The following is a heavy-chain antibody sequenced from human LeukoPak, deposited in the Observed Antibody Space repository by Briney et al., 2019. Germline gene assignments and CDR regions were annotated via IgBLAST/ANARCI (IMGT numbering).Heavy chain of an antibody. J-gene: IGHJ4*02. D-gene: IGHD4-17*01. CDR3: GTWTTVASYFDY. CDR1: GFTFSTYS. V-gene: IGHV3-21*06. CDR2: ISSSSTYI. Sequence: GGSLRLSCAASGFTFSTYSMNWVRQAPGKGLEWASSISSSSTYIYYADSVKGRFTISRDTAKNSLYLQMNSLRAEDTAVYYCGTWTTVASYFDYWGQGTLVTVSS.